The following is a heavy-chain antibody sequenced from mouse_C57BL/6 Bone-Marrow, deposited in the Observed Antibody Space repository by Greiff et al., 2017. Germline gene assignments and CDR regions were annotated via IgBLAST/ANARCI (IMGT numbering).Heavy chain of an antibody. D-gene: IGHD1-1*01. CDR3: ARRGTTVVATDY. CDR2: IDPSDSYT. J-gene: IGHJ2*01. Sequence: QVQLQQSGAELVKPGASVKLSCKASGYTFTSYWMQWVKQRPGQGLEWIGEIDPSDSYTNYNQKFKGKATLTVDTSSSTAYMQLSSLTSEDSAVXYCARRGTTVVATDYWGQGTTLTVSS. V-gene: IGHV1-50*01. CDR1: GYTFTSYW.